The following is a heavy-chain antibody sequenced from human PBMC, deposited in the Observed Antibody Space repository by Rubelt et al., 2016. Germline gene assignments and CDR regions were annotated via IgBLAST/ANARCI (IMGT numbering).Heavy chain of an antibody. CDR3: TRPGVYGDYVDY. CDR2: IRSKANSYAT. V-gene: IGHV3-73*01. J-gene: IGHJ4*02. Sequence: GRIRSKANSYATAYAASVKGRFTISRDDSKNTAYLQMNSLKTEDTAVYYCTRPGVYGDYVDYWGQGTLVTVSS. D-gene: IGHD4-17*01.